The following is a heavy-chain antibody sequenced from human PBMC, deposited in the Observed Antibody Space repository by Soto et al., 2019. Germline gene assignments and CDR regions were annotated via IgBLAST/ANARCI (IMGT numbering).Heavy chain of an antibody. Sequence: GGSLRLSCAASGFMFENYAMIWVRQAPGKGLEWVATVRGNSYGAYYADSVRGRFIISRDNSKNTMSLQLNSLRDDDTAIYYCAKGKSENGVDWLDPWGPGTLVTVSS. CDR2: VRGNSYGA. CDR3: AKGKSENGVDWLDP. J-gene: IGHJ5*02. V-gene: IGHV3-23*01. D-gene: IGHD2-8*01. CDR1: GFMFENYA.